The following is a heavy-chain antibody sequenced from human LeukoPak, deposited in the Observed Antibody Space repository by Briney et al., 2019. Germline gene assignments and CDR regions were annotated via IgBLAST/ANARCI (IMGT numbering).Heavy chain of an antibody. CDR2: IIPIFGTA. J-gene: IGHJ6*03. CDR1: GGTFSSYA. CDR3: ARTGYCSSTSCYDYYYYYMDV. Sequence: SVKVSCKASGGTFSSYAISWVRQAPGHGLEWMGGIIPIFGTANYAQKFQGRVTITTDEYTSTAYMELSSLRSEDTAVYYCARTGYCSSTSCYDYYYYYMDVWGKGTTVTVSS. D-gene: IGHD2-2*01. V-gene: IGHV1-69*05.